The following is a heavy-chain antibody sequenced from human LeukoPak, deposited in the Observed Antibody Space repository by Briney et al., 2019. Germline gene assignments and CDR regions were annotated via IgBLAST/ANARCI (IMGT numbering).Heavy chain of an antibody. CDR1: GFTFSTYA. V-gene: IGHV3-9*01. CDR2: ISWNSGSI. D-gene: IGHD2-15*01. J-gene: IGHJ1*01. Sequence: GGSLRLSCAASGFTFSTYAMHWVRQAPGKGLEWVSGISWNSGSIGYADSVKGRFTISRDNAKNSLYLQMNSLRAEDTALYYCAKDTAPYCSGGSCYSLYFQHWGQGTLVTVSS. CDR3: AKDTAPYCSGGSCYSLYFQH.